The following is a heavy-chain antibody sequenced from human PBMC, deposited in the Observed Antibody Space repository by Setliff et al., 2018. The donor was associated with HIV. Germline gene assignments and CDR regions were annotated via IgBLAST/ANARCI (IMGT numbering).Heavy chain of an antibody. D-gene: IGHD3-9*01. CDR1: TFSDYN. CDR3: ARIDPTAYHYHMDV. Sequence: TFSDYNIHWMRQAPGQAFEWMGWMHPNTGATSYAQKFQGRVSMTRDMSISTAYMELARLRSDDSAVYYCARIDPTAYHYHMDVWGKGTTVTVSS. V-gene: IGHV1-2*02. J-gene: IGHJ6*03. CDR2: MHPNTGAT.